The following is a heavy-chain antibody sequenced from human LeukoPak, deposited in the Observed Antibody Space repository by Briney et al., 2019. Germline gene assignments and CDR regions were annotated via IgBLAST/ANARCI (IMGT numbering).Heavy chain of an antibody. CDR1: GYTFTAYY. Sequence: GASGKVSCKASGYTFTAYYMHWVRQAPGQGLEWMGWINPNSGGTNHAQKFQGRVTMTRDTSISTAYMELSRLRSDDTAVYYCARDRVVVPAAFDYWGQGTLVTVSS. D-gene: IGHD2-2*01. V-gene: IGHV1-2*02. CDR3: ARDRVVVPAAFDY. CDR2: INPNSGGT. J-gene: IGHJ4*02.